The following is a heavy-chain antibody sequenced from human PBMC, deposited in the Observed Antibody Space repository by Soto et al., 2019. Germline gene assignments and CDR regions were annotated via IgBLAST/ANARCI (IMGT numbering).Heavy chain of an antibody. J-gene: IGHJ4*01. CDR2: ISYDGSKK. D-gene: IGHD4-17*01. Sequence: GGSLRLSCAASGFTFKNYAMHWVRPAPGKGLEWVAVISYDGSKKYYAESVEGRLIISRDNSKNALYLQMNSLRDEDTAVYYCVRAPGSATVTTSYVDYWGQGSLVNVS. CDR3: VRAPGSATVTTSYVDY. V-gene: IGHV3-30-3*01. CDR1: GFTFKNYA.